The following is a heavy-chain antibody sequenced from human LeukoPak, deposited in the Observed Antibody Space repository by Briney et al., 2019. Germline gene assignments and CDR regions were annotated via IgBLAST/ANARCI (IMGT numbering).Heavy chain of an antibody. CDR3: ARGSGPFDY. Sequence: PGGSLRLSCAASGFTFSSYSMNWVRQAPGKGLEWVSSISSSSTYIYYGDSVTGRFTISRDNAKNSLYLQMNSLRAEDTAMYYCARGSGPFDYWGQGTLVAVSS. J-gene: IGHJ4*02. CDR2: ISSSSTYI. V-gene: IGHV3-21*01. CDR1: GFTFSSYS.